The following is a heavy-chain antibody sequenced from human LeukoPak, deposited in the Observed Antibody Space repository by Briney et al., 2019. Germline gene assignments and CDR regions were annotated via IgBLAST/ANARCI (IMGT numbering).Heavy chain of an antibody. J-gene: IGHJ6*02. CDR2: INHNGNVN. V-gene: IGHV3-7*03. Sequence: GGSLRLSCAASGFTFSSYSMNWVRQAPGKGLGWVASINHNGNVNYYVDSVKGRFTISRDNAKNSLYLQMSNLRAEDTAVYFCARGGGLDVWGQGATVTVSS. D-gene: IGHD3-16*01. CDR1: GFTFSSYS. CDR3: ARGGGLDV.